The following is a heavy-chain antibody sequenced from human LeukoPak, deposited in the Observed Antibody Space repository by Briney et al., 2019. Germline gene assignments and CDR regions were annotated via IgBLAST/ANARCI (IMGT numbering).Heavy chain of an antibody. D-gene: IGHD2-2*01. CDR1: GYTFTTYY. Sequence: GASVKVSCKASGYTFTTYYMHWVRQAPGQGLEWMGMINPSGGSTNYAQKFQGRVTMTRDTSTSTVYMELSSLRSEDTAVYYCARVRYCSNTSCPDFDYWGQGTLVTVSS. CDR3: ARVRYCSNTSCPDFDY. V-gene: IGHV1-46*01. J-gene: IGHJ4*02. CDR2: INPSGGST.